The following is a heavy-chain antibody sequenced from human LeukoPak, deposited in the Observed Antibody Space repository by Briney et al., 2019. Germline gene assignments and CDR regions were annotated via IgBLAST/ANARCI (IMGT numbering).Heavy chain of an antibody. J-gene: IGHJ3*02. CDR3: ARANPRDGYNYDAFDI. V-gene: IGHV3-11*06. Sequence: GGSLRLSCAASGFTFSDYYMSWIRQAPGKGLEWVSSISSSSSYIYYADSVKGRFTISRDNAKNSLYLQMNSLRAEDTAVYYCARANPRDGYNYDAFDIWGQGTMVTVSS. CDR2: ISSSSSYI. D-gene: IGHD5-24*01. CDR1: GFTFSDYY.